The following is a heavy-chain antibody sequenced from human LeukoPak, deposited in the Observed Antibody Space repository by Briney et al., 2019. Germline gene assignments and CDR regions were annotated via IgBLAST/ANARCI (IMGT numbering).Heavy chain of an antibody. D-gene: IGHD3-22*01. CDR3: ARGDYYDSSGQVVGMDV. V-gene: IGHV4-31*02. J-gene: IGHJ6*02. Sequence: LRLSCAASGFTFSSYSMNWIRQHPGKGLEWIGYIYYSGSTYYNPSLKSRVTISVDTSKNQFSLKLSSVTAADTAVYYCARGDYYDSSGQVVGMDVWGQGTTVTVSS. CDR2: IYYSGST. CDR1: GFTFSSYS.